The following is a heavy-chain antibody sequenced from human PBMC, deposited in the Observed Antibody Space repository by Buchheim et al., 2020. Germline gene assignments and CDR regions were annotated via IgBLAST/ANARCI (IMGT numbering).Heavy chain of an antibody. CDR3: AKLGIGDYDSSGYYYFDY. J-gene: IGHJ4*02. D-gene: IGHD3-22*01. CDR2: ISYDGSNK. V-gene: IGHV3-30*18. CDR1: GFTFSSYG. Sequence: QVQLVESGGGVVQPGRSLRLSCAASGFTFSSYGMHWVRQAPGKGLEWVAVISYDGSNKYYADSVKGRFTISRDNSKNTLYLQMNSLRAEDTAVYYCAKLGIGDYDSSGYYYFDYWGQGTL.